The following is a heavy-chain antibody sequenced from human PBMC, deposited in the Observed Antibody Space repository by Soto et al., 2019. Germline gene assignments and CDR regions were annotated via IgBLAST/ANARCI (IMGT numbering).Heavy chain of an antibody. CDR2: ISAYNGNT. CDR1: GYTFTSYG. J-gene: IGHJ5*02. Sequence: GASVKVSCKASGYTFTSYGISWVRQAPGQGLEWMGWISAYNGNTNYAQKLQGRVTMTTDTSTSTAYMELRSLRSDDTAVYYFARGPLSTTGGLPTKNNWFDPWGQGTLVTVSS. D-gene: IGHD3-16*01. CDR3: ARGPLSTTGGLPTKNNWFDP. V-gene: IGHV1-18*01.